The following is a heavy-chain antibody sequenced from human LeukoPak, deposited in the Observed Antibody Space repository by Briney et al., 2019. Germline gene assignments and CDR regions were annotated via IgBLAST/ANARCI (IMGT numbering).Heavy chain of an antibody. CDR1: GGSISSYY. CDR2: IYYSGST. J-gene: IGHJ3*02. Sequence: PSETLSPTCTVSGGSISSYYWSWIRQPPGKGLEWIGYIYYSGSTNYNPSLKSRVTISVDTSKNQFSLKLSSVTAADTAVYYCARAGSGWYAGAFDIWGQGTMVTVSS. CDR3: ARAGSGWYAGAFDI. V-gene: IGHV4-59*01. D-gene: IGHD6-19*01.